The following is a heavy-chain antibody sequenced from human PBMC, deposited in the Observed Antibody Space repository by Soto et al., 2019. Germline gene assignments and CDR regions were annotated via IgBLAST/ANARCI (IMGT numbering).Heavy chain of an antibody. V-gene: IGHV4-59*01. CDR2: IYYSGST. J-gene: IGHJ4*02. D-gene: IGHD1-7*01. Sequence: SETLSLTCTVSGGSISSYYWSWIRQPPGKGLEWIGYIYYSGSTNYNPSLKSRVTISVDTSKNQFSLKLSSVTAADTAVYYCARAPRRTYHFDYWGQGTLVTVS. CDR3: ARAPRRTYHFDY. CDR1: GGSISSYY.